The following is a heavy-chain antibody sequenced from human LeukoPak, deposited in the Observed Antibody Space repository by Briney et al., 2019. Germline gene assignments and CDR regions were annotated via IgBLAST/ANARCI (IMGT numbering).Heavy chain of an antibody. D-gene: IGHD3-22*01. V-gene: IGHV3-48*03. J-gene: IGHJ4*02. CDR2: ISSSGDTI. Sequence: GGSLRLSCVASGFTFSSYEMNWVRQAPGKGLEWVSYISSSGDTIYYVDSVKGRFTISRDNAKNSLYLQLNSLRAEDTAVYYCARSSGYFRYWGQGTLVTVSS. CDR3: ARSSGYFRY. CDR1: GFTFSSYE.